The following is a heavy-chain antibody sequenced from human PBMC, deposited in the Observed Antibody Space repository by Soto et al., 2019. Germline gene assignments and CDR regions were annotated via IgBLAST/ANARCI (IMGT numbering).Heavy chain of an antibody. J-gene: IGHJ5*02. CDR3: ARVHYYDSLVYSPGPASQFDP. D-gene: IGHD3-22*01. Sequence: ASVKVSCKASGYTFTVYYMHWVLQAPGQGLEWMGWINPNSGGTNYAQKFQGRVTMTRDTSISTAYMELSSVTAADTAVYYCARVHYYDSLVYSPGPASQFDPWGQGTLVTVSS. V-gene: IGHV1-2*02. CDR1: GYTFTVYY. CDR2: INPNSGGT.